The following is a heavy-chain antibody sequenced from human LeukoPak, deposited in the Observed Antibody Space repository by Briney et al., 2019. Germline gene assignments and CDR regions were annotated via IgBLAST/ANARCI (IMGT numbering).Heavy chain of an antibody. CDR1: GFTFSHYA. J-gene: IGHJ4*02. CDR2: IWNDGSDK. Sequence: GGSLRLSCVTSGFTFSHYAMPWVRQAPGKGLEWVAVIWNDGSDKYYGDSVKGRFTISRDNAKKTVYLQMNSLRVEETAVYDCAKDAQRGFDYSNSLESWGQGALVTVSS. CDR3: AKDAQRGFDYSNSLES. D-gene: IGHD4-11*01. V-gene: IGHV3-33*06.